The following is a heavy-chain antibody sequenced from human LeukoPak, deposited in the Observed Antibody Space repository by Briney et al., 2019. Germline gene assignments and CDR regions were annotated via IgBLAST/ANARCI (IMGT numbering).Heavy chain of an antibody. CDR1: GFTFSSYA. J-gene: IGHJ5*02. D-gene: IGHD1-1*01. V-gene: IGHV3-23*01. CDR3: ARTTGGSFDP. Sequence: PGGSLRLSCAASGFTFSSYAMSWVRQAPGKGLEWVSVISGSGGSTYYADSVKGRFTISRDNSKNTLYLQMSSLRAEDTAVYYCARTTGGSFDPWGQGTLVTVSS. CDR2: ISGSGGST.